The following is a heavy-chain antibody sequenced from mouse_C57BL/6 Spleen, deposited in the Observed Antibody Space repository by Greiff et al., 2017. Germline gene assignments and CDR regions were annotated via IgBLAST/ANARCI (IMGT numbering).Heavy chain of an antibody. Sequence: QVQLQQSGPELVKPGASVKLSCKASGYTFTSYEINWVKQRPGQGLEWIGWIHPSDGSTYYNEKFKGKDTLTVDTSSSTAYMELHSLTSEDSAVYFCERENYGGSPVFDYWGKGTTVTVSS. V-gene: IGHV1-85*01. CDR1: GYTFTSYE. CDR3: ERENYGGSPVFDY. CDR2: IHPSDGST. D-gene: IGHD1-1*01. J-gene: IGHJ2*01.